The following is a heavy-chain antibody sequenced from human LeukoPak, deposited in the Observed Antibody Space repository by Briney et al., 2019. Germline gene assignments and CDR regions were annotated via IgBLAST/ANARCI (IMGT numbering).Heavy chain of an antibody. Sequence: GGSLRLSCAASGFTFSSYWMSWVRQAPGKGLEWVANIKQDGSEKYYVDSVKGRFTISRDNAKNSPYLQMNSLRAEDTAVYYCVRDKIVGATLFDYWGQGTLVTVSS. D-gene: IGHD1-26*01. CDR2: IKQDGSEK. CDR1: GFTFSSYW. J-gene: IGHJ4*02. CDR3: VRDKIVGATLFDY. V-gene: IGHV3-7*03.